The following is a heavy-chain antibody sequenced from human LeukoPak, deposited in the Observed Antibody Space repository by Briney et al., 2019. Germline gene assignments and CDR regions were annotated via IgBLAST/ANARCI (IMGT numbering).Heavy chain of an antibody. CDR3: AKQSTMTNT. Sequence: PGGSLRLSCAASGFTFSSYGMHWVRQAPGKGLEWVAVISYDGSNKYYADSVKGRFTISRDSSKNTLYLQMNSQRAEDTAVYYCAKQSTMTNTWGLGTLVTVSS. J-gene: IGHJ5*02. D-gene: IGHD4-17*01. CDR1: GFTFSSYG. CDR2: ISYDGSNK. V-gene: IGHV3-30*18.